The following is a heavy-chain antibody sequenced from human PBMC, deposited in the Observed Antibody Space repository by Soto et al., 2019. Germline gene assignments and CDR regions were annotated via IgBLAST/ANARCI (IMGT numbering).Heavy chain of an antibody. CDR3: ARTYIQARENDY. CDR2: ISAYNGNT. D-gene: IGHD5-18*01. V-gene: IGHV1-18*01. J-gene: IGHJ4*02. CDR1: GYTFTSYG. Sequence: ASVKVSCKASGYTFTSYGISWVRHAPGQGLEWMGWISAYNGNTNYAQKLQGRVTMTTDTSTSTAYMELRSLRSDDTAVYYCARTYIQARENDYWGQGTLVTVSS.